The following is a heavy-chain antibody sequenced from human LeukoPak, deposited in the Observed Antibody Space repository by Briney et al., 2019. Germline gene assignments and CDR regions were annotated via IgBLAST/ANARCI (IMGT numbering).Heavy chain of an antibody. Sequence: PGGSLRLSCAASGFTFSSYGMHWVRQAPGKGLEWVAVISYDGSNKYYADSVKGRFTISRDNSKNTLYLQMNSLRAEDTALYYCAKDGRQQLTFYWGQGTLVTVSS. CDR3: AKDGRQQLTFY. CDR1: GFTFSSYG. V-gene: IGHV3-30*18. J-gene: IGHJ4*02. D-gene: IGHD6-13*01. CDR2: ISYDGSNK.